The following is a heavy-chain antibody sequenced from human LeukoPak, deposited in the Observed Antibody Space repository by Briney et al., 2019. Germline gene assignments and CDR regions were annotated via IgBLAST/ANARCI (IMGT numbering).Heavy chain of an antibody. CDR2: ISSSSSYI. V-gene: IGHV3-21*01. D-gene: IGHD6-13*01. CDR3: ARFSRAAAGDLFDY. J-gene: IGHJ4*02. Sequence: GGTLRLSCAASGFTVSSDSMNWVRQAPGKGLEWVSSISSSSSYIYYADSVKGRFTISRDNAKNSLYLQMNSLRAEDTAVYYCARFSRAAAGDLFDYWGQGTLVTVSS. CDR1: GFTVSSDS.